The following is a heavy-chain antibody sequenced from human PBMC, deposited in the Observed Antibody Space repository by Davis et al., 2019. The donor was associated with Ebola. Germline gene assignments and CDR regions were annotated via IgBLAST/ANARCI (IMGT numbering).Heavy chain of an antibody. CDR1: GFTFRSYW. J-gene: IGHJ4*02. D-gene: IGHD1-26*01. CDR3: TKDSGSYYGY. CDR2: IKEDGSEK. V-gene: IGHV3-7*03. Sequence: PGGSLRLSCAASGFTFRSYWMSWVRQAPGKGLEWVAKIKEDGSEKLEVDSVKGRFTISRDNAKDSLYLQMNSLRAEDTAVYYCTKDSGSYYGYWGQGTLVTVSS.